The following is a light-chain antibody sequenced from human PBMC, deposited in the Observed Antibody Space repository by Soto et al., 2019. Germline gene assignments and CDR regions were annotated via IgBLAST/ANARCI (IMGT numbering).Light chain of an antibody. J-gene: IGKJ2*01. CDR1: QNVLYSSNNKNL. CDR3: QQYYSPPRYT. CDR2: WAS. V-gene: IGKV4-1*01. Sequence: DIVMTQSPEYLAVSLGERATINCKSSQNVLYSSNNKNLIAWYQQKPGQPPKLLIYWASNRESGIPDRFSGSGAGRDFSLTISSLQAEDVAVYYCQQYYSPPRYTFGQGTRLEIK.